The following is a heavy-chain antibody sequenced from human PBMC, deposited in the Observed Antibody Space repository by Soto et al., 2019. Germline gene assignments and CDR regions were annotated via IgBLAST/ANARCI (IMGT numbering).Heavy chain of an antibody. V-gene: IGHV1-3*01. J-gene: IGHJ4*02. D-gene: IGHD2-2*01. CDR1: GYTFTSYA. Sequence: QVQLVQSGAEVKKPGASVKVSCKASGYTFTSYAMHWVRQAPGQRLEWMGWINAGNGNTKYSQKFQGRVTITRDTSASTAYMELSSLRSEDTAVYYCARPAAHGEYYFDYWGQGTLVTVSS. CDR3: ARPAAHGEYYFDY. CDR2: INAGNGNT.